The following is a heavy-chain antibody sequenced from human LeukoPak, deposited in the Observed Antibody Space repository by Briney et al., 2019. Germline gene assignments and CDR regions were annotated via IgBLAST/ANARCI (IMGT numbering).Heavy chain of an antibody. CDR3: ARSRSSSSSIVRYYYYGMDV. J-gene: IGHJ6*02. CDR2: IIPIFGTA. V-gene: IGHV1-69*13. D-gene: IGHD6-6*01. CDR1: GGTFSSYA. Sequence: GASVKVSCKASGGTFSSYAISWVRQAPGQGLEWMGGIIPIFGTANYAQKFQGRVTITADESTSTADMELSSLRSEDTAVYYCARSRSSSSSIVRYYYYGMDVWGQGTTVTVSS.